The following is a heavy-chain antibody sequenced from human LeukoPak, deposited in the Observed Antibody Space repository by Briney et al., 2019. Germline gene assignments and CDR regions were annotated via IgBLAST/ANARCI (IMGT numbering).Heavy chain of an antibody. CDR1: GYTFTSYY. J-gene: IGHJ3*02. CDR3: ARDEYYDSSGYYRGRSAFDI. V-gene: IGHV1-46*01. Sequence: ASVKVSCKASGYTFTSYYMHWVRQAPGQGLEWMGIINPSGGSTSYAQKFQGRVTMTRDTSISTAYMELSRLRSDDTAVYYCARDEYYDSSGYYRGRSAFDIWGQGTMVTVSS. D-gene: IGHD3-22*01. CDR2: INPSGGST.